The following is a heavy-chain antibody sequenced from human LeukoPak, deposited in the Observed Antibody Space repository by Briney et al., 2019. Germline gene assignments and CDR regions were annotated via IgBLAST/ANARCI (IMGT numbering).Heavy chain of an antibody. CDR2: VYNSGDT. V-gene: IGHV4-59*08. CDR1: GGSTSSDY. CDR3: ARLKLGAYFDL. Sequence: SETLSLTCTVSGGSTSSDYRSWIRQSPGKGLEWVGYVYNSGDTGKNPSLKSRVTILLDTSKNQCSPKLTSVSAADTAVYYCARLKLGAYFDLWGRGTLVTVSS. J-gene: IGHJ2*01. D-gene: IGHD3-16*01.